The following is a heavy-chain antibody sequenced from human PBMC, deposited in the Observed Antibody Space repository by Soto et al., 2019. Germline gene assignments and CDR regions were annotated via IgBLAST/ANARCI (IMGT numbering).Heavy chain of an antibody. CDR1: GFTFSFSA. CDR2: ISYDGSEK. J-gene: IGHJ4*02. Sequence: QVQLVESGGGVVQPGRSLRLSCAASGFTFSFSAMHWVRQGPGKGLEWVALISYDGSEKYLAESVKGRFTISRDNSKNTLYLQMNSLRSEDTAVYYCARDLDSSGYYVDYFDYWGQGTLVTVSS. CDR3: ARDLDSSGYYVDYFDY. D-gene: IGHD3-22*01. V-gene: IGHV3-30-3*01.